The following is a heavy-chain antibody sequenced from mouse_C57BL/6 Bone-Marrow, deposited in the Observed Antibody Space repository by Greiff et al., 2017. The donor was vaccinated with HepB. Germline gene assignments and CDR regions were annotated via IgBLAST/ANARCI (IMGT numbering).Heavy chain of an antibody. CDR2: INPYNGDT. J-gene: IGHJ3*01. V-gene: IGHV1-20*01. Sequence: EVQLQQSGPELVKPGDSVKISCKASGYSFTGYFMNWVMQSHGKSLEWIGRINPYNGDTFYNKKFKGKATLTVDKSSSTAHMELRSLTSEDSAVYYCARVQRAWFAYWGQGTLVTVSA. CDR3: ARVQRAWFAY. CDR1: GYSFTGYF.